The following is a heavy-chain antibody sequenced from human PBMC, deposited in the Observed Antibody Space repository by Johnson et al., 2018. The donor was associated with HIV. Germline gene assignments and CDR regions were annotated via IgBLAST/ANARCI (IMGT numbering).Heavy chain of an antibody. V-gene: IGHV3-23*04. J-gene: IGHJ3*02. CDR1: GFTFSSYA. Sequence: VQLVESGGGVVQPGRSLRLSCAASGFTFSSYAMHWVRQAPGKGLEWVSAISGSGGSTYYADSVKGRFTISRDNSKNTLYLQMNSLKTEDSAVYYCTTDLVDSSGYYVDGFDMWGQGTMVTVSS. D-gene: IGHD3-22*01. CDR3: TTDLVDSSGYYVDGFDM. CDR2: ISGSGGST.